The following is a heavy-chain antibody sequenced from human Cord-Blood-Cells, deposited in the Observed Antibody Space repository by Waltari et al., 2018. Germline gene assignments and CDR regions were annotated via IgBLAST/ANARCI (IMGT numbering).Heavy chain of an antibody. V-gene: IGHV4-39*07. J-gene: IGHJ3*02. CDR1: GGSISSSSYY. CDR3: ARHRKSDAFDI. Sequence: QLQLQESGPGLVKPSETLSLTCTVSGGSISSSSYYWGWIRQPPGKGLEWIGSIDYSGSTYYNPSLKSRVTISVDTSKNQFSLKLSSVTAADTAVYYCARHRKSDAFDIWGQGTMVTVSS. CDR2: IDYSGST.